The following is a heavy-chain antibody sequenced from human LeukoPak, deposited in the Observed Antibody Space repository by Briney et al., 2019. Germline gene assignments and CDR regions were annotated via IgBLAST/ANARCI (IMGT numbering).Heavy chain of an antibody. D-gene: IGHD3-10*01. J-gene: IGHJ5*02. CDR3: ASYGSGSYRFDP. V-gene: IGHV4-31*03. CDR2: IHHSGST. Sequence: SETLSLTCTVSGGSISSGNYYWSWIRQHPGKGLEWIGYIHHSGSTYYNPSLKSRVIISVDTSKNQFSLKLNSVAAADTAVYYCASYGSGSYRFDPWGQGTLVTVSS. CDR1: GGSISSGNYY.